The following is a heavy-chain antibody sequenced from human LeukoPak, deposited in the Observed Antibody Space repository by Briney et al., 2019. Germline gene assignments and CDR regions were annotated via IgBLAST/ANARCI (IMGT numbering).Heavy chain of an antibody. CDR1: GFTFSSYS. CDR3: ARDEDPYYYDSSGPGDDAFDI. J-gene: IGHJ3*02. Sequence: PGGSLRLSCAASGFTFSSYSMNWVRQAPGKGLEWVSSISSSSSYIYYADSVKGRFTISRDNAKNSLYLQMNSLRAEDTAVYYCARDEDPYYYDSSGPGDDAFDIWGQGTMVTVSS. D-gene: IGHD3-22*01. V-gene: IGHV3-21*01. CDR2: ISSSSSYI.